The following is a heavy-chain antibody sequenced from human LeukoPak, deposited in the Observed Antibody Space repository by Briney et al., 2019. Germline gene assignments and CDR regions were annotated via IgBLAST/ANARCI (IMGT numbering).Heavy chain of an antibody. J-gene: IGHJ5*02. CDR1: GGSISSSSYH. Sequence: SETLSLTCTVSGGSISSSSYHWGWIRQPPGKGLEWIGSIYYSGSTYYNPSLKSRVTISVDTSKNQFSLKLSSVTATDTAVYYCAGLRGYSNSWGQGTLVTVSS. CDR2: IYYSGST. CDR3: AGLRGYSNS. D-gene: IGHD5-18*01. V-gene: IGHV4-39*01.